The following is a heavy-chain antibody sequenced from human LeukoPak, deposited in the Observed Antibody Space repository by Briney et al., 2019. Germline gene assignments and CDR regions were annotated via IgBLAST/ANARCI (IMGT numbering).Heavy chain of an antibody. CDR3: AKGISIYSYFDN. CDR2: ISASGGST. CDR1: GFTFSSFA. Sequence: GGSLGLSCAASGFTFSSFAMSWVRQAPGKGLEWISVISASGGSTYYADSVKGRFTISRDNSRNTLHLQMNSLRAEDTAVYYCAKGISIYSYFDNWGQGTLVTVSS. J-gene: IGHJ4*02. V-gene: IGHV3-23*01. D-gene: IGHD3-16*02.